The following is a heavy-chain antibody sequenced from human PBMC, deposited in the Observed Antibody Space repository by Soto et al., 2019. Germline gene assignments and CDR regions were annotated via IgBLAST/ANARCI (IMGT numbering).Heavy chain of an antibody. CDR1: GFTFSNHW. V-gene: IGHV3-74*01. J-gene: IGHJ3*02. CDR2: INEDGTIT. D-gene: IGHD2-8*01. Sequence: EVQLVESGGGLVQPGGSLRLSCAASGFTFSNHWIHWVRQAPGQGLEGVSRINEDGTITNYADSVKGRFTISRDNAKNTLYLQMKSLRAVDTAVYYCARPHTKWSSGFDIWGQGTMVTVSS. CDR3: ARPHTKWSSGFDI.